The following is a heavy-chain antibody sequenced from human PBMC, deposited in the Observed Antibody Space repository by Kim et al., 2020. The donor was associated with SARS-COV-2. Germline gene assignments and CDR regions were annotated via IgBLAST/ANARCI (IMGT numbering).Heavy chain of an antibody. Sequence: YADAVKRRITISRDYSKTTLYLKMNSLRAEDTAVYYCAKDMDNWNNAFDYWGQGTLVTVSS. D-gene: IGHD1-20*01. J-gene: IGHJ4*02. CDR3: AKDMDNWNNAFDY. V-gene: IGHV3-30-3*02.